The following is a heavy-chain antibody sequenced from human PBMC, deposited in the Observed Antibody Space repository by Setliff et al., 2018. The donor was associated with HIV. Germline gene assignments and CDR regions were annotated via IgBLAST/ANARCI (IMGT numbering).Heavy chain of an antibody. CDR2: IGGSGT. CDR3: AKGARIAARRDWFDP. V-gene: IGHV3-23*01. J-gene: IGHJ5*02. D-gene: IGHD6-6*01. CDR1: GFILSEYT. Sequence: GGSLRLSCAGSGFILSEYTISWVRQTPGKGLEWVSAIGGSGTYYADSVKGRFTISRDKSKNTVFLQMNSLRVEDTAVYYCAKGARIAARRDWFDPWGQGTLVTVSS.